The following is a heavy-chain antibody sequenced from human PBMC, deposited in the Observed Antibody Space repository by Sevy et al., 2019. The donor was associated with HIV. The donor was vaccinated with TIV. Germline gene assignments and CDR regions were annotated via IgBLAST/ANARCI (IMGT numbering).Heavy chain of an antibody. CDR3: ASQGQSRNWGIIDY. V-gene: IGHV3-30-3*01. CDR2: ISYDGSTK. J-gene: IGHJ4*02. CDR1: GFTFSSYA. D-gene: IGHD7-27*01. Sequence: GGSLRLSCAASGFTFSSYAMHWVRQAPGKGLEWVTVISYDGSTKYYADSVKGRFTISRDNAKNTLYLQMNSLRAEDTAVYYCASQGQSRNWGIIDYWGQGTLVTVSS.